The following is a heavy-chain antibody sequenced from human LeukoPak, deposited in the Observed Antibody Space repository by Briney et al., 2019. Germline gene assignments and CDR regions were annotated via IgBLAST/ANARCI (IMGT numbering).Heavy chain of an antibody. V-gene: IGHV3-48*03. CDR2: ISSSGSTK. CDR1: GFTFSSYE. CDR3: ARDGGYYDSSGYSFDY. Sequence: GGSLRLSCAASGFTFSSYEMNWVRQAPGKGLEWVSYISSSGSTKYYADSVKGRFTISTDNAKNSLYLQMNSLRAEDTAVYYCARDGGYYDSSGYSFDYWGQGTLVTVSS. D-gene: IGHD3-22*01. J-gene: IGHJ4*02.